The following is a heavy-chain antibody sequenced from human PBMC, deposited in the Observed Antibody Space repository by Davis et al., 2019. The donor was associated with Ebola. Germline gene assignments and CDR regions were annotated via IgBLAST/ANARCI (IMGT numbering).Heavy chain of an antibody. CDR1: GYTFTNYG. V-gene: IGHV1-18*04. D-gene: IGHD3-3*01. CDR2: ISPYNGNR. Sequence: ASVKVSCKASGYTFTNYGLSWVRQAPGQGLEWMGWISPYNGNRNYVQKFQGRVSMTTDISTKTFYMEVTSLKSDDTAVYYCARDPEPYYDCWTAFSRDFWGQGTLVTVSS. CDR3: ARDPEPYYDCWTAFSRDF. J-gene: IGHJ4*02.